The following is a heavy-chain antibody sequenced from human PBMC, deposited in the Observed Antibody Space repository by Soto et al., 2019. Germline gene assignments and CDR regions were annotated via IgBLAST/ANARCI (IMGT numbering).Heavy chain of an antibody. J-gene: IGHJ4*02. D-gene: IGHD6-19*01. CDR2: IWYDGVNE. CDR3: ARGGRYLSTLFFDY. V-gene: IGHV3-33*01. Sequence: QVQLVESGGGVVQPARSLRLSCGASGFTFSTYGMHWVRQAPGKGLEWVAFIWYDGVNENYGDSVKGRFTISRDTSKNTLHLQMSSLRVEDTAVDYCARGGRYLSTLFFDYWGQGTPVTVSS. CDR1: GFTFSTYG.